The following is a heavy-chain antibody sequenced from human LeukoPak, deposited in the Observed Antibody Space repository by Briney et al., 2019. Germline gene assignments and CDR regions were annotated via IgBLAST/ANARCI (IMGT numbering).Heavy chain of an antibody. D-gene: IGHD6-13*01. Sequence: SETLSLTCAVYGGSFRGYYWSWIRQPPGKGLEWIGEINHSGSTNYNPSLKSRVTISVDTSKNQFSLKLSSVTAADTAVYSCARGIGIAAAGCWFDPWGQGTLVTVSS. CDR2: INHSGST. CDR1: GGSFRGYY. V-gene: IGHV4-34*01. J-gene: IGHJ5*02. CDR3: ARGIGIAAAGCWFDP.